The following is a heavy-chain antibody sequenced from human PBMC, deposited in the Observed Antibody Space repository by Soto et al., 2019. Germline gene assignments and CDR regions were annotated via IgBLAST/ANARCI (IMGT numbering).Heavy chain of an antibody. D-gene: IGHD5-12*01. CDR2: IIPIYGTR. CDR3: ATGAIVAPYHYYRMDV. CDR1: GGPFSTYT. Sequence: GASVKVSCKASGGPFSTYTSSWVRQAPGQGLEWMGGIIPIYGTRNYAQKFQGRVTITADKSTSIASMEVSSLTSEDTAVYYCATGAIVAPYHYYRMDVWDQGTTVTVSS. V-gene: IGHV1-69*06. J-gene: IGHJ6*02.